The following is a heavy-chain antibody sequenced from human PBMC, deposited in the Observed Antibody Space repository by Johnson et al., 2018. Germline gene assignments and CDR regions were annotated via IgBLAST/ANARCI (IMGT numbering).Heavy chain of an antibody. Sequence: VQLVQSGAEVKKPGSSVKVSCKASGGTFSSYAINWVRQAPGQGLEWMGGIIPIFGTANYAQKFQGRVTITADESTSTACMELSSLRPEDTAVYYCAGGEGDIAMVTGDAFDIWGQGTMVTVSS. V-gene: IGHV1-69*12. CDR2: IIPIFGTA. CDR1: GGTFSSYA. CDR3: AGGEGDIAMVTGDAFDI. J-gene: IGHJ3*02. D-gene: IGHD5-18*01.